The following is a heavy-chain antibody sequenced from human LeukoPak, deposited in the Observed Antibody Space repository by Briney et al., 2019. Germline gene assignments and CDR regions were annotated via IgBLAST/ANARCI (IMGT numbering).Heavy chain of an antibody. Sequence: PSETLSPTCTVSGGSISSYYWSWIRQPPGKGLEWIGYIYYTGSTNYNPSLTSRVTISVGTSKNQFSLKLTSVTAADTAVYYCARGPHWVTGDYDAFDIWGQGTMVTVSS. V-gene: IGHV4-59*01. CDR3: ARGPHWVTGDYDAFDI. CDR1: GGSISSYY. CDR2: IYYTGST. J-gene: IGHJ3*02. D-gene: IGHD4-17*01.